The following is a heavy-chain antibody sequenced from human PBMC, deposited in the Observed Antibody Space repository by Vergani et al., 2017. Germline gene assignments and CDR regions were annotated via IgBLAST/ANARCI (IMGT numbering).Heavy chain of an antibody. CDR2: INPSGGST. J-gene: IGHJ4*02. CDR3: ARDLTYSTSRLGGGGFDA. Sequence: QVQLVQSGAEVTKPGASVKVSCKASGYTFTSYYMHCVRQAPGQGLEWMGIINPSGGSTSYAQKFQGRVTMTRDTSTSTVYMELSSLRSEDTAVYYCARDLTYSTSRLGGGGFDAWGQGTLVSVSS. V-gene: IGHV1-46*01. CDR1: GYTFTSYY. D-gene: IGHD6-6*01.